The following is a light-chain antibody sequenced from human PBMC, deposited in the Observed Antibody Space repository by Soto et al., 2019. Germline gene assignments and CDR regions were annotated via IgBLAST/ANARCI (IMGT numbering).Light chain of an antibody. J-gene: IGKJ3*01. CDR2: GAS. CDR1: QSLSSSL. Sequence: EIVLTQSPGPLSFSPGERATLSCRASQSLSSSLLVWYQQRPGQSPRLLLYGASNRSPGSPDRFSGSGSGTDFKLTISSLDPEDFAVYYCHNYGISPFTFVPRTIVDI. V-gene: IGKV3-20*01. CDR3: HNYGISPFT.